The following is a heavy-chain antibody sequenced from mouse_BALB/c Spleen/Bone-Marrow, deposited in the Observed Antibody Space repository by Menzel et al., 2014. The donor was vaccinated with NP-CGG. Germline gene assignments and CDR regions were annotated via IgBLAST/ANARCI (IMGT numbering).Heavy chain of an antibody. V-gene: IGHV14-3*02. CDR3: ATMITDWYFDV. D-gene: IGHD2-4*01. J-gene: IGHJ1*01. Sequence: DVKLVESGAELVKPGASVKLSCTASGFNIKDTYMHWVKQRPGQGLEWIGRIDPANGNTKYDPKLQGKATITADTSSNTAYLQLSSLTSEDTAVYYCATMITDWYFDVWGAGTTVTVPS. CDR1: GFNIKDTY. CDR2: IDPANGNT.